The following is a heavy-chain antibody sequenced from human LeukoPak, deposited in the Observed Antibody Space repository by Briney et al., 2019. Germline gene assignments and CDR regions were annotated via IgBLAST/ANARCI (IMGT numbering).Heavy chain of an antibody. J-gene: IGHJ5*02. CDR1: GSSISDNYY. V-gene: IGHV4-38-2*02. CDR3: ARHNYYHFWSTLNWFDP. CDR2: VYHSGST. D-gene: IGHD3-3*01. Sequence: PSETLSLTCTTFGSSISDNYYWGWIRRPPGKGLEWIGSVYHSGSTYYNPSLKSRVTLSVDTSNNHFSLKLRSATAADTAVYYCARHNYYHFWSTLNWFDPWGQGTLVTVSS.